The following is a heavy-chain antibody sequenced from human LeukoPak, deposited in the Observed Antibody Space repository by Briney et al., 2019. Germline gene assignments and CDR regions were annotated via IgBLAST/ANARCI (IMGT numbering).Heavy chain of an antibody. CDR3: VGELLTAAGTVGAFDI. D-gene: IGHD6-13*01. CDR1: GFTFSSYG. CDR2: IWPDGSNK. V-gene: IGHV3-33*01. J-gene: IGHJ3*02. Sequence: GRSLRLSCAASGFTFSSYGMHWVRQAPGKGLEWVAVIWPDGSNKYHADSVKGRFTISRDNSESTLFLQMSSLAAEDTAVYYCVGELLTAAGTVGAFDIWGQGTMVTVSS.